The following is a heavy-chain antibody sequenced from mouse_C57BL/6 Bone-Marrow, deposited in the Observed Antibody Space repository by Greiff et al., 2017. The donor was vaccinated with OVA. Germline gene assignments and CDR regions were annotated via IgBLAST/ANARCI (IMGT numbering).Heavy chain of an antibody. V-gene: IGHV1-55*01. J-gene: IGHJ4*01. CDR2: IYPGSGST. D-gene: IGHD2-4*01. CDR3: ARGGHDYDRYAMDY. Sequence: QVQLQQPGAELVKPGASVKMSCKASGYTFTSYWITWVKQRPGQGLEWIGDIYPGSGSTNYNEKFKSKATLTVDPSSSTAYMQLSSLTSEDSAVYYCARGGHDYDRYAMDYWGQGTSVTVSS. CDR1: GYTFTSYW.